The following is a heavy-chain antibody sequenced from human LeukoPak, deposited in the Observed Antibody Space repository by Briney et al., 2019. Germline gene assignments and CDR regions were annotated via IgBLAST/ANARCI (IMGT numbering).Heavy chain of an antibody. J-gene: IGHJ6*02. CDR1: EFTFSRYW. Sequence: GGSLRLSCAASEFTFSRYWMSWVRQAPGKGLEWVANIKQDGSEKYYVDSVKGRFTISRDNAKNTLYLQMNSLRAEDTAVYYCARDLYYDILTGYYSNYGMDVWGQGTTVTVSS. V-gene: IGHV3-7*01. D-gene: IGHD3-9*01. CDR2: IKQDGSEK. CDR3: ARDLYYDILTGYYSNYGMDV.